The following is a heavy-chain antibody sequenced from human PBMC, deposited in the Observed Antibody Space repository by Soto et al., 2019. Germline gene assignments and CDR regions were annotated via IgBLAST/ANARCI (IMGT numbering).Heavy chain of an antibody. CDR1: GGSITRNNHY. D-gene: IGHD6-19*01. Sequence: QLQLQESGPGLVKPSETLSLTCTVSGGSITRNNHYWGWIRQSPGKGLEWIGSILYSGSINYNPSLKSRVTISVETSKNQSPLKMSSVTAADTAVYYCARLGSSGWYQGSYFDYWGQGTLVTVSS. J-gene: IGHJ4*02. V-gene: IGHV4-39*01. CDR2: ILYSGSI. CDR3: ARLGSSGWYQGSYFDY.